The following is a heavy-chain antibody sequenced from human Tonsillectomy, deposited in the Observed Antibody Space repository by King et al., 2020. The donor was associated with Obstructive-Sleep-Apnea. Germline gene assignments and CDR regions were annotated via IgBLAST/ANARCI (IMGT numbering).Heavy chain of an antibody. Sequence: QLVQSGAEVKKPGASVKVSCKASGYTFTSYGISWVRQAPGQGLEWMGWISAYNGNTNYAQKLQGRVTMTTDTATSTAYMELRSLRSDDTAVYYCARGDYDSSGYSVRVYYFDYWGQGTLVTVSS. CDR2: ISAYNGNT. V-gene: IGHV1-18*01. CDR3: ARGDYDSSGYSVRVYYFDY. J-gene: IGHJ4*02. D-gene: IGHD3-22*01. CDR1: GYTFTSYG.